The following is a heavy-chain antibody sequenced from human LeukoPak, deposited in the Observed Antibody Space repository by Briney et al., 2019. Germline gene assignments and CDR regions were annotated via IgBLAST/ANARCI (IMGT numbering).Heavy chain of an antibody. CDR2: ISYDGSNK. V-gene: IGHV3-30*18. CDR3: AKGHIVVVPAAMGYYYYGMDV. CDR1: RFTFSSYG. D-gene: IGHD2-2*01. Sequence: PGRSLRLSCAASRFTFSSYGMHWVRQAPGKGLEWVAVISYDGSNKYYADSVKGRFTISRDNSKNTLYLQMNSLRAEDTAVYYCAKGHIVVVPAAMGYYYYGMDVWGQGTTVTVSS. J-gene: IGHJ6*02.